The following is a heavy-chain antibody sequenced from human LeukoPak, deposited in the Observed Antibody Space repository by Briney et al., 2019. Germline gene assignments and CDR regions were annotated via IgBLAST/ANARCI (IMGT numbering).Heavy chain of an antibody. J-gene: IGHJ5*02. CDR1: GGSISSSSYY. Sequence: SETLSLTCTVSGGSISSSSYYWGWIRQPPGKGLEWIGSIYYSGSTYYNPSLKSRVTISVDTSKNQFSLKLSSVTAADTAVYYCAREGTGTTHRFSFWFDPWGQGTLVTVSS. D-gene: IGHD1-7*01. CDR3: AREGTGTTHRFSFWFDP. CDR2: IYYSGST. V-gene: IGHV4-39*07.